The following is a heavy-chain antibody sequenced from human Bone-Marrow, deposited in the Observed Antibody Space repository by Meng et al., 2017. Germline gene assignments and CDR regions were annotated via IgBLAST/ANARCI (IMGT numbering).Heavy chain of an antibody. CDR3: ARGLLAGEALP. V-gene: IGHV1-18*04. CDR1: GYTFSTCG. J-gene: IGHJ5*02. CDR2: ISGYNGNT. Sequence: ASVKVSCKASGYTFSTCGITWVRQAPGQGLEWMGWISGYNGNTNYAQKFQGRVTMTRNTSISTAYMELSSLRSEDTAVYYCARGLLAGEALPWGQGTLVTVSS. D-gene: IGHD4-17*01.